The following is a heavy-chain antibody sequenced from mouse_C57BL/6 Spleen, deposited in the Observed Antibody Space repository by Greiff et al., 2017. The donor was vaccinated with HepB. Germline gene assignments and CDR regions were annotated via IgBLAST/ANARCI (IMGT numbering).Heavy chain of an antibody. D-gene: IGHD2-1*01. V-gene: IGHV14-4*01. CDR3: TTGNYYGNYVWFAY. CDR1: GFNIKDDY. J-gene: IGHJ3*01. CDR2: IDPENGDT. Sequence: VQLRQSGAELVRPGASVKLSCTASGFNIKDDYMHWVKQRPEQGLEWIGWIDPENGDTEYASKFQGKATITADTSSNTAYLQPSSLTSEDTAVYYCTTGNYYGNYVWFAYWGQGTLVTVSA.